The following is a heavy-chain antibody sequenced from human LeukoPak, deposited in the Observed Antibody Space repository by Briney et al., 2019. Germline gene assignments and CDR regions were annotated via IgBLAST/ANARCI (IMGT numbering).Heavy chain of an antibody. CDR1: GFTFDDYG. J-gene: IGHJ4*02. D-gene: IGHD3-22*01. V-gene: IGHV3-20*04. CDR2: INWNGGST. CDR3: ARASRHYYDSSGYYVVAYFDY. Sequence: GGSLRLSCATSGFTFDDYGMSWVRQAPGKGLEWVSGINWNGGSTGYADSVKGRFTISRDNAKNSLYLQMNSLRAEDTALYYCARASRHYYDSSGYYVVAYFDYWGQGTLVTVSS.